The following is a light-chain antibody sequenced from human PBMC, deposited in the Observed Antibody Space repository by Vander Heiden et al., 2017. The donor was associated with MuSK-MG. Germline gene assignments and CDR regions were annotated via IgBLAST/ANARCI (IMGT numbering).Light chain of an antibody. V-gene: IGLV2-8*01. J-gene: IGLJ2*01. CDR1: SNDVGAYYY. CDR3: SSYAGSSNLV. Sequence: QSALTQPPSASGSPGQSVTISCTGTSNDVGAYYYVPWYQPAPSQGPKLMIYELNKGPSGVPDRFSGSKSGNTASLTLSGLQAEDEADYYCSSYAGSSNLVFGAGTKLTVL. CDR2: ELN.